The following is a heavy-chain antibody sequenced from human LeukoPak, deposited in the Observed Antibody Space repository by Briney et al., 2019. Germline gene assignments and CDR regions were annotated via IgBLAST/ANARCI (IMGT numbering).Heavy chain of an antibody. CDR1: GGSFSGYY. J-gene: IGHJ4*02. Sequence: SETLSLTCAVDGGSFSGYYWNWIRQPPGTGLEWIGEIDYFGSTTYNPSLKSRVTISVDTSKNQFSLKLSSVTAADTAVYYCARVSGGYYYDSSGYYPQFYFDYWGQGTLVTVSS. D-gene: IGHD3-22*01. CDR3: ARVSGGYYYDSSGYYPQFYFDY. V-gene: IGHV4-34*01. CDR2: IDYFGST.